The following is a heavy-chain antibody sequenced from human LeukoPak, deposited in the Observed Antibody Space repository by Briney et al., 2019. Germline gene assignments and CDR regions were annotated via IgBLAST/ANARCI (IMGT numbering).Heavy chain of an antibody. CDR3: ATLTGGDDAFDI. CDR1: GGSISSSTYY. J-gene: IGHJ3*02. V-gene: IGHV4-39*07. CDR2: IYNSGAT. Sequence: SETLSLTCTVSGGSISSSTYYWGWIRQPPGKGPECIGNIYNSGATYYNPSLKSRVTISVRTSKNQISLKLNSVTAADTAVYYCATLTGGDDAFDIWGQGTMVTVSS. D-gene: IGHD4-23*01.